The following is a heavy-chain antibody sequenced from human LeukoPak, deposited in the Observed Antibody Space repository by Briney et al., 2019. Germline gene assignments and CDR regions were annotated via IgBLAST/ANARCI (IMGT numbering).Heavy chain of an antibody. CDR2: IYHSGSP. Sequence: PSETLSLTCAVSGGSISSSNWWSWVRQPPGKGLEWIGEIYHSGSPNYNPPLKSRVTISLDKSKSQFSLKLSSVTAADTAVYYCARDAGATSTNWYFDLWGRGTLVTVSS. CDR1: GGSISSSNW. CDR3: ARDAGATSTNWYFDL. V-gene: IGHV4-4*02. J-gene: IGHJ2*01. D-gene: IGHD1-26*01.